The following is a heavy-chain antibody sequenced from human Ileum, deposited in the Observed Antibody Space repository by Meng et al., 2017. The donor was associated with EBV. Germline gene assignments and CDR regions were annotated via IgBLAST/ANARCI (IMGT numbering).Heavy chain of an antibody. Sequence: QGQLESPGPCLVGPSGTLSITCSVSGDSISNEHWWSWVRQSPGKGLEWIGEIHHTRGPNYNPSLKSRVIILVDKSNNHFSLRLRAVTAADTAVYYCASNGAFSLDHWGQGTLVTVSS. CDR1: GDSISNEHW. CDR2: IHHTRGP. J-gene: IGHJ4*02. D-gene: IGHD2-8*01. V-gene: IGHV4-4*02. CDR3: ASNGAFSLDH.